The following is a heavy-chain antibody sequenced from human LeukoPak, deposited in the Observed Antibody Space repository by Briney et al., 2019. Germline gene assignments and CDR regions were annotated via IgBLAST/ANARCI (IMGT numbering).Heavy chain of an antibody. CDR3: ARDMDSSGYSPFDY. D-gene: IGHD3-22*01. Sequence: SVKVSCKASGGTFSSYAISWVRQAPGQGLEWMGGIIPIFGTANYAQEFQGRVTITADESTSTAYMELSSLRSEDTAVYYCARDMDSSGYSPFDYWGQGTLVTVSS. J-gene: IGHJ4*02. V-gene: IGHV1-69*01. CDR2: IIPIFGTA. CDR1: GGTFSSYA.